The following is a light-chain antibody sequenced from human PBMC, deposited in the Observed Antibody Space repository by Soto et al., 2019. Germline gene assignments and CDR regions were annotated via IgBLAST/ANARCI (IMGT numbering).Light chain of an antibody. Sequence: EIVLKQSPGTLSLSPGERATLSCRASQSVISTYLAWYQQKPGQAPRLLIYGASSRATGIPDRFSGSGSGTDFTLTISRLEPEDFAVYYCQQYRDSLGTFGQGTKVEIK. J-gene: IGKJ1*01. CDR3: QQYRDSLGT. CDR1: QSVISTY. CDR2: GAS. V-gene: IGKV3-20*01.